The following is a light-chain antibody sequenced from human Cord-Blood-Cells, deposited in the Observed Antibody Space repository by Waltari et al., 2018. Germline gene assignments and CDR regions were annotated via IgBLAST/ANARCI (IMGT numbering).Light chain of an antibody. CDR1: QSISSY. V-gene: IGKV1-39*01. CDR3: QQSYSTQYS. Sequence: DIQMTQSPSSLSASVGDSVTIPCRASQSISSYLNWYQQKPGKAPKLLIYAASSLQSGVPSRFSGSGSGTDFTLTISSLQPEDFATYYCQQSYSTQYSFGQGTKLEIK. CDR2: AAS. J-gene: IGKJ2*03.